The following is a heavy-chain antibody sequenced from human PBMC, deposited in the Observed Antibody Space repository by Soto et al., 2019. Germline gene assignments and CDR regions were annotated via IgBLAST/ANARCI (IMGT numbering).Heavy chain of an antibody. D-gene: IGHD3-10*01. CDR2: INPNSGAT. Sequence: ASVKVSCKASGYTFTGYYVHWVRQAPGQGLEWMGWINPNSGATIYPQKFQGRVTMTRGTSISTAYMELNSLRFDDTAVYYCASTGNYGSGTSFRVDYWGQGTLVTVSS. V-gene: IGHV1-2*02. CDR3: ASTGNYGSGTSFRVDY. CDR1: GYTFTGYY. J-gene: IGHJ4*02.